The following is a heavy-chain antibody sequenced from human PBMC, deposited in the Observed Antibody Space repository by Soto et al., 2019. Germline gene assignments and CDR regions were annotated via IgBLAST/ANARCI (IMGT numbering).Heavy chain of an antibody. J-gene: IGHJ6*02. Sequence: SETLSLTCTVSGGSISSYYWSWIRQPPGKGLEWIGYIYYSGSTNYNPSLKSRVTISADKSISTAYLQWSSLKASDTAMYYCAGGGVRKFITRTRDYYGMDVWGQGTTVTVSS. CDR1: GGSISSYY. CDR2: IYYSGST. CDR3: AGGGVRKFITRTRDYYGMDV. V-gene: IGHV4-59*12. D-gene: IGHD3-10*01.